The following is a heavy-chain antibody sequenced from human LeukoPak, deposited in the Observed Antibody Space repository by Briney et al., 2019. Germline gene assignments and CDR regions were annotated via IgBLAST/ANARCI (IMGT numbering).Heavy chain of an antibody. CDR2: INPNSGGT. Sequence: EASVKVSCKASGYTFTGYYMHWVRQAPGQGLEWMGWINPNSGGTNYAQKFQGRVTMTRDTSISTAYMELSRLRSDDTAVYYCARTAPGRSAFDIWGQGTMVTVSS. CDR1: GYTFTGYY. CDR3: ARTAPGRSAFDI. J-gene: IGHJ3*02. D-gene: IGHD1-14*01. V-gene: IGHV1-2*02.